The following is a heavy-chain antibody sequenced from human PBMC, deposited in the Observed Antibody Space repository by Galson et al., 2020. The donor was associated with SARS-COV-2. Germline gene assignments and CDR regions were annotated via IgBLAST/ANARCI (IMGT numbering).Heavy chain of an antibody. D-gene: IGHD6-6*01. Sequence: TGGSLRLSCAASGFTFNSHAMHWARQAPGKGLEWVAIISYDGNTAYNAVTVKGRFTVSRDNSKNTLYLQMNNLRTDDTAVYYCARETMDYTSSFWDYWGQGTLVTVSS. V-gene: IGHV3-30*04. CDR2: ISYDGNTA. CDR1: GFTFNSHA. J-gene: IGHJ4*02. CDR3: ARETMDYTSSFWDY.